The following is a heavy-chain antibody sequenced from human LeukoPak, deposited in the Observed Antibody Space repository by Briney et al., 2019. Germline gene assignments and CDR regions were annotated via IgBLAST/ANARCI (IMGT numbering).Heavy chain of an antibody. CDR1: GYSFTTYW. D-gene: IGHD3-10*01. CDR2: IDPSDSFI. V-gene: IGHV5-10-1*01. CDR3: ARHYYSSGSPFDY. J-gene: IGHJ4*02. Sequence: GGSLSISCKGSGYSFTTYWISWVRQMPGKGLEWMGTIDPSDSFINYSPSFQGHVTISADKSISTAYLQWSSPKASDTAMYFCARHYYSSGSPFDYWGPGTLVTVSS.